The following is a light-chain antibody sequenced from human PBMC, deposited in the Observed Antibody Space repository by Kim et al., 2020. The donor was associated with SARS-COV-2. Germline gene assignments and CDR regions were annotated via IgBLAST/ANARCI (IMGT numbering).Light chain of an antibody. J-gene: IGKJ2*01. CDR2: VTS. CDR1: KSVAPNR. Sequence: EIVLTQPPGTLSLSPGERATLSCRASKSVAPNRIAGFQQKPGQAPRLLIYVTSSSATGIPDRFSASESGTDFTLTISRLEPEDFAVYFCQQYDRPPFTFGQGSKLDI. V-gene: IGKV3-20*01. CDR3: QQYDRPPFT.